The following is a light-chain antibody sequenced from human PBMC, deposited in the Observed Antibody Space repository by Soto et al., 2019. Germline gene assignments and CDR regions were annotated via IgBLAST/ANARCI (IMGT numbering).Light chain of an antibody. V-gene: IGLV1-40*01. CDR3: QSYDSSLSGSEV. Sequence: QSVLTQPPSVSGAPGKRVTIYCTGSSSNIGAGYDVHWYQQLPGTDPKLLIYGNSNRPSGVPDRFSGSKSGTSAFLAITGLQAEDEADYYCQSYDSSLSGSEVFGGGTKLTVL. CDR1: SSNIGAGYD. J-gene: IGLJ2*01. CDR2: GNS.